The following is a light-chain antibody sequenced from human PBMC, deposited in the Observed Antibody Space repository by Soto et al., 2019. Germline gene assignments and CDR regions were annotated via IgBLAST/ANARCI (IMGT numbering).Light chain of an antibody. J-gene: IGKJ1*01. V-gene: IGKV3-20*01. CDR3: QQYGSSVT. CDR1: QSVSSSY. CDR2: GAS. Sequence: EIVLPPSPGTLSLSPGERATLSCRASQSVSSSYLAWYQQKPGQAPRLLIYGASSRATGIPDRFSGSGSGTGFTLTISRLEPEDFAVYYCQQYGSSVTFGQGTKVDI.